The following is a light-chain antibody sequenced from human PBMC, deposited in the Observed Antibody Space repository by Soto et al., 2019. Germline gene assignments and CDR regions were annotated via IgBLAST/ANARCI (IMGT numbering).Light chain of an antibody. CDR3: QQLNSYPPF. V-gene: IGKV1-9*01. Sequence: DIQLTQSPSFLSASVGDRVTITCRASPGISSYLAWYQQKPGKAPKLLIYAASTLPSGVPSRFSGSGSGTESTLTISSLQPEDFATYYCQQLNSYPPFFGPGTKVDIK. J-gene: IGKJ3*01. CDR2: AAS. CDR1: PGISSY.